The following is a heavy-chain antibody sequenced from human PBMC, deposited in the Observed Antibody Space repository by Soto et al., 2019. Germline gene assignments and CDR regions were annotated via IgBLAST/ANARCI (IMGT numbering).Heavy chain of an antibody. D-gene: IGHD5-18*01. J-gene: IGHJ4*02. V-gene: IGHV4-34*01. CDR3: ARWKLWLFDY. CDR1: GGSFSGYY. CDR2: INHSVST. Sequence: SETLSLTCAVYGGSFSGYYWSWIRQPPGKGLEWIGEINHSVSTNYNPSLKSRVTISVDTSKNQFSLKLSSVTVADTAVYYCARWKLWLFDYWGQGTLVTVSS.